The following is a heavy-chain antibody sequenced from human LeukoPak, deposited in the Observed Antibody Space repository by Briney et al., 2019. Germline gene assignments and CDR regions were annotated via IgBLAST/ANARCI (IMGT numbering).Heavy chain of an antibody. V-gene: IGHV3-23*01. D-gene: IGHD3-9*01. CDR1: GFTFSSYA. J-gene: IGHJ4*02. Sequence: GGSLRLSCAASGFTFSSYAMSWVRQAPGKGLEWVSAISGSGGSTYYAGSVKGRFTISRDNSKNTLYLQMNSLRAEDTAVYYCAKDILRYFDGTLDYWGQGTLVTVSS. CDR3: AKDILRYFDGTLDY. CDR2: ISGSGGST.